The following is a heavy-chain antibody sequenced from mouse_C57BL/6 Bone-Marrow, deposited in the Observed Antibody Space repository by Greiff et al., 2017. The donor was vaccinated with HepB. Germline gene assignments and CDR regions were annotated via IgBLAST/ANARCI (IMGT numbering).Heavy chain of an antibody. V-gene: IGHV1-5*01. D-gene: IGHD1-1*01. CDR3: TRGGITTVPYWYFDV. Sequence: EVQLQQSGTVLARPGASVKMSCKTSGYTFTSYWMHWVKQRPGQGLEWIGAIDPGNSDTSYNQKFKGKAKLTAVTSASTAYMELSSLTNEDSAVYYCTRGGITTVPYWYFDVWGTGTTVTVSS. CDR2: IDPGNSDT. J-gene: IGHJ1*03. CDR1: GYTFTSYW.